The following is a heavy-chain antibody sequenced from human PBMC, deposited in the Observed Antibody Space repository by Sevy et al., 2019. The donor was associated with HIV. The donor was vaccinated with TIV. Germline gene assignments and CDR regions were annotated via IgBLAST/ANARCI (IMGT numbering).Heavy chain of an antibody. V-gene: IGHV3-23*01. D-gene: IGHD2-21*02. J-gene: IGHJ4*02. CDR2: ISGSGGST. CDR3: AKLAYCGGDCYSVPQDY. Sequence: GGSLRLSCAASGFTFSSYAMSWVRQAPGKGLGWVSAISGSGGSTYYADSVKGRFTRSRDNSKNTLYLQMNGLRAEDTAVYYCAKLAYCGGDCYSVPQDYWGQGTLVTVSS. CDR1: GFTFSSYA.